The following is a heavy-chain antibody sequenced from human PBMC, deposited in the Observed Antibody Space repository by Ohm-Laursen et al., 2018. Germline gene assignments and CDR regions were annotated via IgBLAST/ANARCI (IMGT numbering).Heavy chain of an antibody. CDR1: GFTFSSYE. J-gene: IGHJ4*02. D-gene: IGHD6-19*01. CDR2: ISSSGSTI. Sequence: SLRLSCAASGFTFSSYEMNWVRQAPGKGLEWVSYISSSGSTIYYADSVKGRFTISRDNAKNSLYLHVSSLTSEDTAFYYCAKAHGISVTTTPDFWGQGTLVTVSS. V-gene: IGHV3-48*03. CDR3: AKAHGISVTTTPDF.